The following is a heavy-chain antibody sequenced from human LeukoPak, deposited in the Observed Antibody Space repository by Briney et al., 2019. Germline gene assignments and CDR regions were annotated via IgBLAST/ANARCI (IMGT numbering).Heavy chain of an antibody. CDR3: ARTYGGNFDFDY. CDR1: GYTFTSYY. Sequence: ASVKVSCKASGYTFTSYYMHWVRQAPGQGLELMGIINPSGGSTSYAQKFQGRVTMTRDTSTSTVYMELSSLRSEDTAVYYCARTYGGNFDFDYWGQGTLVTVSS. D-gene: IGHD4-23*01. V-gene: IGHV1-46*01. CDR2: INPSGGST. J-gene: IGHJ4*02.